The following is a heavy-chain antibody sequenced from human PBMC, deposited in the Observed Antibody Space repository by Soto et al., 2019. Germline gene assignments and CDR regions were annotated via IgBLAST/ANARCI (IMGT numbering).Heavy chain of an antibody. J-gene: IGHJ3*02. V-gene: IGHV4-59*08. Sequence: SETLSLTCTVSGGSISTYYWSWVRQPPGKGLEWIGSINYSGNTNNNPSLKSRATISVDTSKNQFSLQMSSVTAADTAVYYCARRQWIAFDIWGQGTMVTVSS. CDR1: GGSISTYY. D-gene: IGHD6-19*01. CDR2: INYSGNT. CDR3: ARRQWIAFDI.